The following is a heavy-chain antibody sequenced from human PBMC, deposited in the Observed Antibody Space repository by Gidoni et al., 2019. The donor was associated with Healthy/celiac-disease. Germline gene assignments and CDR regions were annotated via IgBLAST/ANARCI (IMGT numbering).Heavy chain of an antibody. V-gene: IGHV3-15*01. CDR3: TTSATGVVTPVN. Sequence: EVQLVESGGGLVKPGGSLSLSCAASVFPFCHAWMSWVRQAPGKGLEWMGSIKSKTEGGTTDYAEPVKGRFTSERDDSKNKMDLQMNRLKTEDTDVYYCTTSATGVVTPVNWGQGTLVTVSS. CDR1: VFPFCHAW. D-gene: IGHD2-21*02. J-gene: IGHJ4*02. CDR2: IKSKTEGGTT.